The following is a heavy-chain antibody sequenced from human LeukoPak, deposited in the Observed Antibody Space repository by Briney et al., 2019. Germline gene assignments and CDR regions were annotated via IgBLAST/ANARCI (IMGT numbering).Heavy chain of an antibody. D-gene: IGHD1-26*01. V-gene: IGHV1-18*01. J-gene: IGHJ4*02. CDR2: MSAYNGNT. CDR3: ARDLVVGATTGSFEYYFDY. Sequence: ASVKVSCKASGYTFTSYGISWVRQAPGQGLEWMGWMSAYNGNTNYAQKLQGRVTMTTDTSTSTAYMELRSLRSDDTAVYYCARDLVVGATTGSFEYYFDYWGQGTLVTVSS. CDR1: GYTFTSYG.